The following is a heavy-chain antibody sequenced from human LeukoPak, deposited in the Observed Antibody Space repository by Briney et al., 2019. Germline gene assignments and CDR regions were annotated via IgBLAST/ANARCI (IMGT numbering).Heavy chain of an antibody. CDR1: GFTFSSYW. Sequence: GGSLRLSCAASGFTFSSYWMHWVRQAPGKGLVWVSRINSDGSSTSYADSVKGRFTISRDNAKNTLYLQMNRLRAEDTAVYYCARVGWELKLDYWGQGTLVTVSS. D-gene: IGHD1-26*01. V-gene: IGHV3-74*01. J-gene: IGHJ4*02. CDR2: INSDGSST. CDR3: ARVGWELKLDY.